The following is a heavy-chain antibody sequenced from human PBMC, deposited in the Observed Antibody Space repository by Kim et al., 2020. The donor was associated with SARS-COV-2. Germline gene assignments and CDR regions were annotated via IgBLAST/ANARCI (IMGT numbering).Heavy chain of an antibody. CDR1: GFTFSSYA. CDR3: AKDTSVWYGRTDY. CDR2: ISFDGNNE. Sequence: GGSLRLSCAASGFTFSSYAIHWVRQAPGKGLEWVATISFDGNNEYYADSVKGRFTISRDNSKNTLYLQMNNLRAEDTAVYYCAKDTSVWYGRTDYWGQGTLVTVSS. V-gene: IGHV3-30*18. J-gene: IGHJ4*02. D-gene: IGHD6-19*01.